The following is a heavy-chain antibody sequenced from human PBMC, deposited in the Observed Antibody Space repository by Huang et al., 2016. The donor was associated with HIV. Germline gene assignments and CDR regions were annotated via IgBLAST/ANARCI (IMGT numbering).Heavy chain of an antibody. D-gene: IGHD3-10*01. V-gene: IGHV4-34*02. CDR2: INHLGSP. J-gene: IGHJ5*02. CDR1: GGSLSGYY. Sequence: QVHLQQWGAGLLKSAETLSLTCAVYGGSLSGYYWSWLRQTPGKGLEWIGEINHLGSPNYNPSLKSRVSISMDGSKKQVPLKLRAISDADTAVYFCARDATKNPRGWFDPWGQGTLVTVSS. CDR3: ARDATKNPRGWFDP.